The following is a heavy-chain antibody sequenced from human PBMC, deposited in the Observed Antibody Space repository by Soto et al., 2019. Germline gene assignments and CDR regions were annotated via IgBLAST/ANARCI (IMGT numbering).Heavy chain of an antibody. CDR1: GYTFTGYY. D-gene: IGHD3-9*01. Sequence: ASVKVSCKASGYTFTGYYMHWVRQAPGQGLEWMGWINPNSGGTNYAQKFQGWVTMTRDTSISTAYMELSRLRSHDTAVYYCARGSEVTYYDILTAVTSDYWGQGTLVTVSS. V-gene: IGHV1-2*04. J-gene: IGHJ4*02. CDR2: INPNSGGT. CDR3: ARGSEVTYYDILTAVTSDY.